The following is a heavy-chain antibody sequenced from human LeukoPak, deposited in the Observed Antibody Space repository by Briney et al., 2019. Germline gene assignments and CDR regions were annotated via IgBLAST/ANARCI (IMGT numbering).Heavy chain of an antibody. Sequence: GGSLRLSCAASGFTVSSNHMSWVRQAPGKGLKWVSIIYSGGTTYYADSVKGRFTISRDNSKNTLYLQMNTLRAEDTAVYYCARDADYGGSPDAFDVWGRGTVVTVSS. CDR3: ARDADYGGSPDAFDV. CDR1: GFTVSSNH. CDR2: IYSGGTT. D-gene: IGHD4-23*01. J-gene: IGHJ3*01. V-gene: IGHV3-53*01.